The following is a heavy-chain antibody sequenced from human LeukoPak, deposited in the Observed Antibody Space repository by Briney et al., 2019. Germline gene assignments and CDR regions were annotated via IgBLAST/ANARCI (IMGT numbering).Heavy chain of an antibody. CDR3: ARDLDTAMVEYYFDY. D-gene: IGHD5-18*01. CDR1: GFTFSSCD. Sequence: GGSLRLSCAASGFTFSSCDMHWVRQATGKGLEWVSAIGTAGDTYYPGSVKGRFTISRDNSKNTLYLQMNSLRAEDTAVYYCARDLDTAMVEYYFDYWGQGTLVTVSS. CDR2: IGTAGDT. V-gene: IGHV3-13*04. J-gene: IGHJ4*02.